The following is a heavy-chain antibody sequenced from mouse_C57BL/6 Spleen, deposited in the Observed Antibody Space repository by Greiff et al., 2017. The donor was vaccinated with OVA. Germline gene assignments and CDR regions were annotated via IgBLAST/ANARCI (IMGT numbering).Heavy chain of an antibody. Sequence: QVQLQQPGPELVKPGASVKLSCKASGYTFTSYWMHWVKQRPGQGLEWIGNINPSNGGTNYNEKFKSKATLTVDKSSSTAYMQLSSLTSEDSAVYYCARSDGNYDAMDYWGQGTSVTVSS. V-gene: IGHV1-53*01. CDR2: INPSNGGT. J-gene: IGHJ4*01. CDR3: ARSDGNYDAMDY. D-gene: IGHD2-1*01. CDR1: GYTFTSYW.